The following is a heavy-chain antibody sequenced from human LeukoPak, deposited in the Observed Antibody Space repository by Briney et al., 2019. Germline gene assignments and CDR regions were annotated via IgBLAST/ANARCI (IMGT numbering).Heavy chain of an antibody. CDR2: INHSGST. J-gene: IGHJ4*02. D-gene: IGHD1-26*01. Sequence: PSETLSLTCAVYGGSFSGYYWSWIRQPPGKGLEWIGEINHSGSTNYNPSLKSRVTISVDTSKSQFSLKLSSVTAADTAVYYCARVAGIVGATNFDYWGQGTLVTVSS. CDR3: ARVAGIVGATNFDY. CDR1: GGSFSGYY. V-gene: IGHV4-34*01.